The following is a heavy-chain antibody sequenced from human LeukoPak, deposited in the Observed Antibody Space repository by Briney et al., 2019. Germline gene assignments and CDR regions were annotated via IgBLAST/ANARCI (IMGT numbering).Heavy chain of an antibody. J-gene: IGHJ4*02. V-gene: IGHV3-48*01. CDR1: GFTFKNYN. D-gene: IGHD6-13*01. Sequence: GGSLRLSCSASGFTFKNYNMNWVRQAPGKGLEWVSYITLSSTTIYHADSVRGRFTISRDNAKNSLFLQMNSLRAEDTAVYYCAREPTYTSSWYTSCDFWGQGTLVTVSS. CDR3: AREPTYTSSWYTSCDF. CDR2: ITLSSTTI.